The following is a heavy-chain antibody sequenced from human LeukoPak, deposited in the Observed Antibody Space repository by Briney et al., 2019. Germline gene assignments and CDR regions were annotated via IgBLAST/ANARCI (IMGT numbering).Heavy chain of an antibody. V-gene: IGHV4-38-2*02. D-gene: IGHD3-16*01. J-gene: IGHJ6*03. CDR2: IYHSGST. Sequence: SETLSLTCTVSGYSISSGYYWGWIRQPPGKGLEWIGSIYHSGSTYYNPSLKSRVTISADTSKNQFSLKLRSVTAADTAVYYCARETSQKGAHYMDVWGKGTTVTISS. CDR3: ARETSQKGAHYMDV. CDR1: GYSISSGYY.